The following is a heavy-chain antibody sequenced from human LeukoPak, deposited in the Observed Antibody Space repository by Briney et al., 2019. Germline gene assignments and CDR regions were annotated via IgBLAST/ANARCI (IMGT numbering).Heavy chain of an antibody. Sequence: SETLSLTCAVSGGSISSTYWWSWVRQPPGKGLEWIGEIYHFGSTDYNPSLKSRATISVDKSKNLFSLKLTSVTAADTAVYYCARVEMVYAFDSWGRGTLVTVSS. CDR1: GGSISSTYW. CDR2: IYHFGST. D-gene: IGHD2-8*01. CDR3: ARVEMVYAFDS. V-gene: IGHV4-4*02. J-gene: IGHJ4*02.